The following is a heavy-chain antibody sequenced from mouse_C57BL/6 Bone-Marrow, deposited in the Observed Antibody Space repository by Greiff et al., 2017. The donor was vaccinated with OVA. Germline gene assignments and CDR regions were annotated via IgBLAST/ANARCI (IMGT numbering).Heavy chain of an antibody. CDR1: GYTFTSYW. Sequence: QVQLQQPGAELVRPGSSVKLSCKASGYTFTSYWMHWVKQRPIQGLEWIGNIYPSDSETHYNQKFKDKATLTVDKSSSTAYMQLSSLTSEDSAVYYCARNYGSSFYFDYWGQGTTLTVSS. J-gene: IGHJ2*01. CDR2: IYPSDSET. CDR3: ARNYGSSFYFDY. D-gene: IGHD1-1*01. V-gene: IGHV1-52*01.